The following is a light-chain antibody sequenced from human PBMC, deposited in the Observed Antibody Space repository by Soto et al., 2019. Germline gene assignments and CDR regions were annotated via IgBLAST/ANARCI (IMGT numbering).Light chain of an antibody. CDR2: GAS. V-gene: IGKV1D-16*01. J-gene: IGKJ4*01. CDR3: QQYNSYPLT. CDR1: QFISNW. Sequence: DIQMTQSPSSLSASVGDRVTITCRASQFISNWLAWYQQKPETAPKSLIFGASTLQSGVPSRFSGSGFGTYFTLTINDLQPEDFATYFCQQYNSYPLTFGGGTKVEI.